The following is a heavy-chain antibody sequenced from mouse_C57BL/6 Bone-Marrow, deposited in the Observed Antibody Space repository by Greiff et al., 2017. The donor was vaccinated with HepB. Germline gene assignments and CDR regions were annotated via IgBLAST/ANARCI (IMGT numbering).Heavy chain of an antibody. CDR3: ARGILNYYGSSYDY. CDR1: GYTFTSYW. J-gene: IGHJ3*01. CDR2: IHPNSGST. V-gene: IGHV1-64*01. Sequence: QVQLQQPGAELVKPGASVKLSCKASGYTFTSYWMHWVKQRPGQGLEWIGMIHPNSGSTNYNEKFKSKATLTVDKSSSTAYMQLSSLTSEDFAVYYCARGILNYYGSSYDYWGQGTLVTVSA. D-gene: IGHD1-1*01.